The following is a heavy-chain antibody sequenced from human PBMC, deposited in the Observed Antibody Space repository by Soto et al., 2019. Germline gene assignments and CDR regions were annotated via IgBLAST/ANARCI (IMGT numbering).Heavy chain of an antibody. Sequence: GSVKVSCKASGYPFPIYGIHWVRQAPGQRLEWMGWINAANGDKKYSPKFPGRVTITRDTSASTAYMELSSLRSEDKAVCSCVRRHGSATGSDWFDPWGQGTLVTVSS. CDR2: INAANGDK. CDR1: GYPFPIYG. D-gene: IGHD6-13*01. J-gene: IGHJ5*02. V-gene: IGHV1-3*01. CDR3: VRRHGSATGSDWFDP.